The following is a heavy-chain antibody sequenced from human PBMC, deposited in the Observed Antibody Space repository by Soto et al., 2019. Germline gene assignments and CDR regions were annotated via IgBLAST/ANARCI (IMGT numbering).Heavy chain of an antibody. CDR2: IYYSGST. CDR1: GGSISSYY. CDR3: ARVNRKDAYEI. V-gene: IGHV4-59*01. J-gene: IGHJ3*02. Sequence: SETLSLTCTVSGGSISSYYWSWLRQPPGKGLEGIGYIYYSGSTNYNPSLTSRVTISVDTSXYQYSLKLGSVAPADKAVYCCARVNRKDAYEIWVKETTVT.